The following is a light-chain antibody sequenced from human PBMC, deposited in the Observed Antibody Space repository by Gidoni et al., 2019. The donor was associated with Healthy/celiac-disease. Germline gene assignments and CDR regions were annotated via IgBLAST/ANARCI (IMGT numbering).Light chain of an antibody. CDR1: QSVTSNF. J-gene: IGKJ1*01. Sequence: EIVLTQSPGTLSLSPGERATLSCSASQSVTSNFLAWYQQKPGQAPRLLIYGASSRATGIPDRFSGSGSGTDFPLTISRLEPEDFAVYYCQQYGSSPTWTFGQGTKVEIK. CDR2: GAS. V-gene: IGKV3-20*01. CDR3: QQYGSSPTWT.